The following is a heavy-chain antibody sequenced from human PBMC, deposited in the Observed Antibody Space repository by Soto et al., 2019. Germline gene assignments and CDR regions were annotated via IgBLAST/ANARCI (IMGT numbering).Heavy chain of an antibody. Sequence: ASVKVSCKASGYTFTGYYMHWVRQAPGQGLEWMGWINPNSGGTNYAQKFQGWVTMTRDTSTSTVYMELSSLRSEDTAVYYCARDYYDSSGYYSDYWGQGTLVTVSS. CDR3: ARDYYDSSGYYSDY. D-gene: IGHD3-22*01. J-gene: IGHJ4*01. V-gene: IGHV1-2*04. CDR1: GYTFTGYY. CDR2: INPNSGGT.